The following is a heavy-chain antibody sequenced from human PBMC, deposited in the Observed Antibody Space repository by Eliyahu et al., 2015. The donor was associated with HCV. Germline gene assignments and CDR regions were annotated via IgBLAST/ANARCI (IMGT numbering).Heavy chain of an antibody. CDR3: ARRFPNFGVTGTTSYFDS. D-gene: IGHD1-7*01. J-gene: IGHJ4*02. CDR1: XGSFXXYF. Sequence: QVQLQQWGAGLVKPSETLSLTCAVXXGSFXXYFWSWXRQSPEKGLEWIGEINHSGSTYXXPSLKSRVIISVDTSKNQFSLELKSLTAADTAVYYCARRFPNFGVTGTTSYFDSWGQGTLVTVSS. V-gene: IGHV4-34*01. CDR2: INHSGST.